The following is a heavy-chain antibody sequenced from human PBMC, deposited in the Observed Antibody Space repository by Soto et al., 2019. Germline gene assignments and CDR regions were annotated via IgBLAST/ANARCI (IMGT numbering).Heavy chain of an antibody. J-gene: IGHJ4*02. CDR3: ARDVEGALDY. CDR1: GFTLSNYW. Sequence: EVQLVESGGGLIQPGGSLRLSWAASGFTLSNYWMAWVHQAPGEGLVWVANIDRDGRDKNYVDSVKGRFTISRDNAKNSLYVQMNSLRVEDSAVYYCARDVEGALDYWGQGILVTVSS. V-gene: IGHV3-7*05. CDR2: IDRDGRDK. D-gene: IGHD1-26*01.